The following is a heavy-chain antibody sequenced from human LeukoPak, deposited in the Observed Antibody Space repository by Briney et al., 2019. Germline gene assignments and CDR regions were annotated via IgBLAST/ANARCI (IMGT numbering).Heavy chain of an antibody. CDR2: INPSGGST. J-gene: IGHJ6*03. Sequence: ASVKVSCKASGYTFTSYYMHWVRQAPGQGLEWMGIINPSGGSTSYAQKFQGRVTMTRDTSTVYMELSSLRSEDTAVYYCARGGGVVLRSYMDVWGKGTTVTIS. CDR3: ARGGGVVLRSYMDV. D-gene: IGHD3-3*01. V-gene: IGHV1-46*01. CDR1: GYTFTSYY.